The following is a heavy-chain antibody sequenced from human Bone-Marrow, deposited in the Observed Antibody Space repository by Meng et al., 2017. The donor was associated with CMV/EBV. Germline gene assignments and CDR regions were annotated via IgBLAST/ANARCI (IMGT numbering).Heavy chain of an antibody. J-gene: IGHJ6*02. V-gene: IGHV3-30*18. CDR2: ISYDGSNK. D-gene: IGHD3-16*02. Sequence: VRRAPGKWLEWLAVISYDGSNKYYADSVKGRFTISRDNSKNTLYLQMNSLRAEDTAVYYCAKDPSVGDYDYVWGSYRSGSEDYGMDVWGQGTMVTVSS. CDR3: AKDPSVGDYDYVWGSYRSGSEDYGMDV.